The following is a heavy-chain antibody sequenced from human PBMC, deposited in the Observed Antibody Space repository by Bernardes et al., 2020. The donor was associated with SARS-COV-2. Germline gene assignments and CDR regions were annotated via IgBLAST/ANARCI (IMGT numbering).Heavy chain of an antibody. CDR2: ISDNGGST. V-gene: IGHV3-64D*06. CDR3: VKERPAGDH. Sequence: GGSLSLSCSGSGFTFSDWPMHWVRQTPEKGLEYVSRISDNGGSTHYADSVKGRFTISGDNSKNTMYLQMNSLRVEDTAVYYCVKERPAGDHWGQGTLVTVSS. J-gene: IGHJ4*02. CDR1: GFTFSDWP.